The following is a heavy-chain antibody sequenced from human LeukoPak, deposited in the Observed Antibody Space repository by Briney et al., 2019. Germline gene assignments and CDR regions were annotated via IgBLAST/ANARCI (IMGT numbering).Heavy chain of an antibody. CDR3: ARGPYSYDSSGYYSYYMDV. Sequence: SETLSLTCTVSGGSISSYYWGWIRQPPGKGLEWIGRIYTSGSTNYNPSLKSRVTISVDTSKNQFSLKLRSVTAADTAVYHCARGPYSYDSSGYYSYYMDVWGKGTTVTVSS. V-gene: IGHV4-4*09. J-gene: IGHJ6*03. CDR1: GGSISSYY. CDR2: IYTSGST. D-gene: IGHD3-22*01.